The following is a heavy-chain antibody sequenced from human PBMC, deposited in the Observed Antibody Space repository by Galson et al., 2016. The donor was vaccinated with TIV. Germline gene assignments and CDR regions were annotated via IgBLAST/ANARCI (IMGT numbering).Heavy chain of an antibody. CDR1: GGSTNSGDYY. J-gene: IGHJ4*02. D-gene: IGHD2-21*02. V-gene: IGHV4-31*03. CDR3: AAGSFCSDSDCYYGGFDY. Sequence: TCTVSGGSTNSGDYYWSWLRQHPGRGLEWIGYIFHSGNTYYNPSLKSRIIMSVDTSKSLFSLKLSSVTAADTAVYYCAAGSFCSDSDCYYGGFDYWGLGTLVTVSS. CDR2: IFHSGNT.